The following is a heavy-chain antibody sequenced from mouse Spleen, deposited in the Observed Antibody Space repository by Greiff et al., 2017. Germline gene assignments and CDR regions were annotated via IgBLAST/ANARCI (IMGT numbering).Heavy chain of an antibody. D-gene: IGHD4-1*02. CDR1: GFTFSSYA. Sequence: EVNLVESGGGLVKPGGSLKLSCAASGFTFSSYAMSWVRQTPEKRLEWVATISDGGSYTYYPDNVKGRFTISRDNAKNNLYLQMSHLKSEDTAMYYCARVPNWDYFDYWGQGTTLTVSS. CDR2: ISDGGSYT. CDR3: ARVPNWDYFDY. J-gene: IGHJ2*01. V-gene: IGHV5-4*03.